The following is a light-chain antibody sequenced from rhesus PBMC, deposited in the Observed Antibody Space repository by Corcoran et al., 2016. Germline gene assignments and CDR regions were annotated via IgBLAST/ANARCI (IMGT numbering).Light chain of an antibody. J-gene: IGKJ3*01. CDR2: DAT. Sequence: DIQMTQSPSSLSASVGDTVTITCRASQGISSYLNWFQQKPGKAPKLLIYDATTLQSGVPSRFSGSGSGTDVTLTISSLQPEDFATYYCQQYKSYPFTFGPGTKLAVK. CDR3: QQYKSYPFT. V-gene: IGKV1-28*02. CDR1: QGISSY.